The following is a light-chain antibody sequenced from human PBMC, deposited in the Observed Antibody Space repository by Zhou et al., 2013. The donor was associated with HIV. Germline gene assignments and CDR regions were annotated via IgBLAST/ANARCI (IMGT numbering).Light chain of an antibody. J-gene: IGKJ4*01. CDR1: QDINTW. V-gene: IGKV1-39*01. CDR2: GTY. CDR3: QQSYSTLLT. Sequence: DIQMTQSPSTLSASVGDRVTITCRASQDINTWLAWYQQKPGKAPKLLIYGTYTLQSEVPSRFSGSGSGTDFTLAISSLQPEDFATYYCQQSYSTLLTFGGGTKVELK.